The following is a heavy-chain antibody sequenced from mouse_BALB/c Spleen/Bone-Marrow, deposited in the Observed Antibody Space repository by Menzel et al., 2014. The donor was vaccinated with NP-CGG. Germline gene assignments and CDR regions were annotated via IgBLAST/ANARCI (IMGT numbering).Heavy chain of an antibody. CDR1: GFNIKDTY. D-gene: IGHD2-14*01. Sequence: VQLKESGAELVKPGASVKLSCTASGFNIKDTYMHWVKQRPEQGLEWIGRIDPANGNAKYDRKFQGKATITADTSSNTAYLQLSSLTSEDTAVYYCARYRLGTYFDFWGQGTTLTVSS. J-gene: IGHJ2*01. CDR3: ARYRLGTYFDF. CDR2: IDPANGNA. V-gene: IGHV14-3*02.